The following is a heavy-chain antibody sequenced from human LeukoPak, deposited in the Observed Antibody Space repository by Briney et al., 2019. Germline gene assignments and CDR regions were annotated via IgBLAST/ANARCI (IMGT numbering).Heavy chain of an antibody. CDR1: GFTFSSYA. CDR2: ISGSGGST. CDR3: AKDRTIIVVPTALGG. Sequence: PGGSLRLSCAASGFTFSSYAMSWVRQAPGKGLEWVSAISGSGGSTYYADSVKGRFTISRDNSKNTLYLQMNSLRAEDTAVYYCAKDRTIIVVPTALGGWGQGTLVTVSS. J-gene: IGHJ4*02. V-gene: IGHV3-23*01. D-gene: IGHD2-2*01.